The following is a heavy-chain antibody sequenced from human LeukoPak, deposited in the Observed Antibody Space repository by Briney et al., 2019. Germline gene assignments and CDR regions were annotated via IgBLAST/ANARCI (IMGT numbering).Heavy chain of an antibody. V-gene: IGHV4-39*07. CDR2: IYYSGST. Sequence: PSETLSLTCTVSGGSISSSSYYWGWIRQPPGKGLEWVGIIYYSGSTYYNPSLKSRVTISVDTSKNQFSLKLSSVTAADTAVYYCARAEGIGSGSYYFDYWGQGTLVTVSS. CDR1: GGSISSSSYY. CDR3: ARAEGIGSGSYYFDY. J-gene: IGHJ4*02. D-gene: IGHD3-10*01.